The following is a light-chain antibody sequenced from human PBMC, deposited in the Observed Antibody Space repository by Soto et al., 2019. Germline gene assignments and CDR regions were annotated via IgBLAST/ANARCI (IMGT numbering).Light chain of an antibody. V-gene: IGKV3-11*01. CDR3: QQYGRTPLT. CDR1: QSVSSY. Sequence: EIVLTQSPATLSLSPGERATLSCRASQSVSSYLAWYQQKPGQAPRLLIYDASNRAGGVPARFSGSGSGTDFTLTISSLEPEDFAVYFCQQYGRTPLTFGGGSKVEIK. CDR2: DAS. J-gene: IGKJ4*01.